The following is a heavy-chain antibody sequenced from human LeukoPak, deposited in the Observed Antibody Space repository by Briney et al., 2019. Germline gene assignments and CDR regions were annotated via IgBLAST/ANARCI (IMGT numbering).Heavy chain of an antibody. CDR1: GGSFSGYY. CDR2: INHSGST. CDR3: ARGSSSWYGRYNWFDT. V-gene: IGHV4-34*01. J-gene: IGHJ5*02. D-gene: IGHD6-13*01. Sequence: SETLSLTCAVYGGSFSGYYWSWIRQPPGKGLEWIWEINHSGSTNYNPSLKSRVTISVDTSKTQFFLKLSSVTAADTAVYYCARGSSSWYGRYNWFDTWGQGTLVTVSS.